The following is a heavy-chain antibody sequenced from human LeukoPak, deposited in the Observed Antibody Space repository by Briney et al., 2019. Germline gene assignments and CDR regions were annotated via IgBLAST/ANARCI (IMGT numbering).Heavy chain of an antibody. D-gene: IGHD6-6*01. CDR2: ISYDGSNK. CDR3: ARGGAARLFDY. V-gene: IGHV3-30*03. J-gene: IGHJ4*02. CDR1: GFTFSSYG. Sequence: PGGSLRLSCAASGFTFSSYGMHWVRQAPGKGLEWVAVISYDGSNKYYADSVKGRFTISRDNSKNTLYLQMNSLRAEDTAVYYCARGGAARLFDYWGQGTLVTVSS.